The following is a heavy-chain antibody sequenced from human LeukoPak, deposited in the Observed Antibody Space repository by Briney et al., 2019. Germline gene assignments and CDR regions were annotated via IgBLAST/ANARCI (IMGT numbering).Heavy chain of an antibody. Sequence: GGSLRLSCAASGFTFSDYYMSWIRQAPGKGLEWVSYISSSGSTIYYADSVKGRFTISRDNSKNTLYLQMNSLRAEDTAVYYCAKGLALAYCGGDCYSWFDYWGQGTLVTVSS. D-gene: IGHD2-21*02. J-gene: IGHJ4*02. CDR1: GFTFSDYY. CDR2: ISSSGSTI. V-gene: IGHV3-11*01. CDR3: AKGLALAYCGGDCYSWFDY.